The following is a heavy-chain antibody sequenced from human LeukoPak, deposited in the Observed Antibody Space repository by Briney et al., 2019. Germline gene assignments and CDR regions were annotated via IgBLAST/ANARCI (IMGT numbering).Heavy chain of an antibody. CDR3: ARDLAMYSPDLDY. CDR1: GYTFTDYY. CDR2: INPKTGVT. D-gene: IGHD1-26*01. V-gene: IGHV1-2*02. Sequence: ASVKVSCKASGYTFTDYYLHWVRQAPGHGLEWMEWINPKTGVTKYAQNFQGRVTMTRDTSINTAYMEVSRLRSDDTAVFYCARDLAMYSPDLDYWGQGTLVTVSS. J-gene: IGHJ4*02.